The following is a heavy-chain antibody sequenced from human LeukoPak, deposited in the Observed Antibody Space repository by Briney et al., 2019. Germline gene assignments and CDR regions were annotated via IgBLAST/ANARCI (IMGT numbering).Heavy chain of an antibody. CDR2: INPSGGST. J-gene: IGHJ6*03. D-gene: IGHD6-13*01. Sequence: ASVKVSCKASEYTFTSYYMHWVRQAPGQGLEWMGIINPSGGSTSYAQKFQGRVTMTRDTSTSTVYMELSSLRSEDTAVYYCARGGAAAGQKTYYYMDVWGKGTTVTISS. CDR3: ARGGAAAGQKTYYYMDV. V-gene: IGHV1-46*01. CDR1: EYTFTSYY.